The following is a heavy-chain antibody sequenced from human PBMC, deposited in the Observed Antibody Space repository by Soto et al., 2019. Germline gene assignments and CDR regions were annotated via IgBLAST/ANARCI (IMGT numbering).Heavy chain of an antibody. CDR2: IRGNAYGGTT. V-gene: IGHV3-49*03. CDR1: GFTFGDYA. CDR3: TRDRYYGSGLLGA. Sequence: GGSLRLSCTASGFTFGDYAMSWFRQAPGKGLEWVGFIRGNAYGGTTEYAASVKGGFTISRDDSKSIAYLQMNSLKTEDTAVYYCTRDRYYGSGLLGAWGQGTLVTVSS. J-gene: IGHJ5*02. D-gene: IGHD3-10*01.